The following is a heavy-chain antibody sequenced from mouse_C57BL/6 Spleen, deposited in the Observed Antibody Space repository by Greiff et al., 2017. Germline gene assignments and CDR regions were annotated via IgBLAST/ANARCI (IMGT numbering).Heavy chain of an antibody. CDR1: GYTFTDHT. J-gene: IGHJ1*03. CDR2: IYPRDGST. CDR3: ARDGGRFPWYFDV. Sequence: VQLQESDAELVKPGASVKISCKVSGYTFTDHTIHWMKQRPEQGLEWIGYIYPRDGSTKYNEKFKGKATLTADKSSSTAYMQLNSLTSEDSAVYFCARDGGRFPWYFDVWGTGTTVTVSS. V-gene: IGHV1-78*01. D-gene: IGHD1-1*02.